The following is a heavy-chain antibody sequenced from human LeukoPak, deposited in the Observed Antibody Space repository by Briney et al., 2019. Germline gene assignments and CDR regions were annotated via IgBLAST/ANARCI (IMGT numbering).Heavy chain of an antibody. Sequence: GGSLRLSCAASGFTFSNAWMSWVRQAPGKGLEWVGRINSKTDGGTTDYAAPVKGRFTISRDDSKNTLYLQMNSLKTEDTAVYYCTTDLIAVAELDAFDIWGQGTMVTVSS. CDR1: GFTFSNAW. J-gene: IGHJ3*02. D-gene: IGHD6-19*01. CDR3: TTDLIAVAELDAFDI. CDR2: INSKTDGGTT. V-gene: IGHV3-15*01.